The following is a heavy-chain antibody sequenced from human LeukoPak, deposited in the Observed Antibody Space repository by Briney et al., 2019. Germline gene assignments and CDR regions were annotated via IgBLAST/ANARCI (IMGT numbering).Heavy chain of an antibody. Sequence: GASVKVSCKASGYTFTSYGISWVRQAPGQGLEWMGWISAYNGNTNYAQKFQGRVTITADKSTSTAYMELSSLRSEDTAVYYCARDQGYYYDSSGYLHWGQGTLVTVSS. V-gene: IGHV1-18*01. CDR3: ARDQGYYYDSSGYLH. D-gene: IGHD3-22*01. J-gene: IGHJ4*02. CDR1: GYTFTSYG. CDR2: ISAYNGNT.